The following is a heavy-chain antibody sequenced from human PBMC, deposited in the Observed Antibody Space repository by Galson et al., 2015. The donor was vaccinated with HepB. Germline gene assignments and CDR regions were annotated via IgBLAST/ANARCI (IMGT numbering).Heavy chain of an antibody. CDR1: GFTFSSYW. CDR3: ARGRYFDWLLPDHFDY. V-gene: IGHV3-7*03. J-gene: IGHJ4*02. Sequence: SLRLSCAASGFTFSSYWMSWVRQAPGKGLEWVANIKQDGSEKYYVDSVKGRFTISRDNAKNSLYLQMNSLRAEDTAVYYCARGRYFDWLLPDHFDYWGQGTLVTVSS. D-gene: IGHD3-9*01. CDR2: IKQDGSEK.